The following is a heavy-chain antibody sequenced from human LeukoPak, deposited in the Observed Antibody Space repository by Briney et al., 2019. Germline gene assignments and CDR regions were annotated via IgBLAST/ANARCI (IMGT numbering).Heavy chain of an antibody. J-gene: IGHJ5*02. Sequence: SQTLSLTCTVSGGSINNGGYYWSWIRQHPGKGLEWIGYIYYSGSSYYNPSLRSRVTISVDTSKNQFSLKLSSVTAADTAVYYCARLIGYCSSTSCYNVWFDPWGQGTLVTVSS. V-gene: IGHV4-30-4*01. CDR3: ARLIGYCSSTSCYNVWFDP. CDR2: IYYSGSS. CDR1: GGSINNGGYY. D-gene: IGHD2-2*02.